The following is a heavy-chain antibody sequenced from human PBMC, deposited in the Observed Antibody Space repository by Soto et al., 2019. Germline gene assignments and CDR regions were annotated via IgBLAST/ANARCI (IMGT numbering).Heavy chain of an antibody. CDR1: GGTFSSYA. V-gene: IGHV1-69*13. CDR2: IIPIFGTA. CDR3: ASRGIVVVAAIDYYYYGMDV. Sequence: GASVKVSCKASGGTFSSYAISWVRQAPGQGLEWMGGIIPIFGTANYAQKFQGRVTITADESTSTAYMELSSLRSEDTAVYYCASRGIVVVAAIDYYYYGMDVWGQGTTVTVSS. D-gene: IGHD2-15*01. J-gene: IGHJ6*02.